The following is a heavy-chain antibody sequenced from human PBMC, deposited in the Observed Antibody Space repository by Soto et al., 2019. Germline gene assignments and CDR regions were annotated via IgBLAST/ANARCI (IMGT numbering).Heavy chain of an antibody. J-gene: IGHJ3*02. CDR2: ISAYNGNT. V-gene: IGHV1-18*01. Sequence: ASVKVSCKASGYTFTSYGISWVRQAPGQGLEWMGWISAYNGNTNYAQKLQGRVTMTTDTSTSTAYMELRSLRSDDTAVYYCARVRGVFVLAPTVAPDHIFRMDIWGQGTMVTVSS. CDR3: ARVRGVFVLAPTVAPDHIFRMDI. D-gene: IGHD3-3*02. CDR1: GYTFTSYG.